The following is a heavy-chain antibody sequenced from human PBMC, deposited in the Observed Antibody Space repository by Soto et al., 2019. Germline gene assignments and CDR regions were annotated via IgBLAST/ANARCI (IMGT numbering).Heavy chain of an antibody. J-gene: IGHJ6*03. CDR2: IWYDGSNK. CDR1: GFTFSSYG. Sequence: GGSLRLSCAASGFTFSSYGMHWVRQAPGKGLEWVAVIWYDGSNKYYADSVEGRFTISRDNSKNTLYLQMNSLRAEDTAVYYCARDPTVLWFGELLYYYYYMDVWGKGTTVTVSS. V-gene: IGHV3-33*01. CDR3: ARDPTVLWFGELLYYYYYMDV. D-gene: IGHD3-10*01.